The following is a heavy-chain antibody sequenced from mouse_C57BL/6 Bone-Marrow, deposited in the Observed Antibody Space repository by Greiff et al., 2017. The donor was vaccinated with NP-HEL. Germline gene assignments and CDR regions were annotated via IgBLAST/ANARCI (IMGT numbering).Heavy chain of an antibody. CDR1: GYTFTDYY. V-gene: IGHV1-76*01. Sequence: QVQLQQSGAELVRPGASVKLSCKASGYTFTDYYIHWVKQRPGQGLEWIARIYPGSGNTYYNEKFKGKATLTAEKSSSTAYVQLSSLTSEDSAVYFCARVWGYYDYWYFDVWGTGTTVTVSS. CDR2: IYPGSGNT. J-gene: IGHJ1*03. D-gene: IGHD2-3*01. CDR3: ARVWGYYDYWYFDV.